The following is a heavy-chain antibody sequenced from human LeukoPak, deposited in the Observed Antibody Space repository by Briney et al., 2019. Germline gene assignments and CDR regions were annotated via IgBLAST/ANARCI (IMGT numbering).Heavy chain of an antibody. D-gene: IGHD3-10*01. CDR1: GGSFSGYY. V-gene: IGHV4-34*01. Sequence: SETLSLTCAVYGGSFSGYYWSWIRQPPGKGLEWIGEINHSGSTNYNPSLKSRVTISVDTSKNQFSLKLSSVTAADTAVYYCARHKLVTMVRGVARWYFAYWGQGTLVTVSS. CDR3: ARHKLVTMVRGVARWYFAY. J-gene: IGHJ4*02. CDR2: INHSGST.